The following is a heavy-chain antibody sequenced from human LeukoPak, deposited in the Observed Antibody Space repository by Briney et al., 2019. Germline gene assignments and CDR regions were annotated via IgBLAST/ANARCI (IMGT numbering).Heavy chain of an antibody. Sequence: SETLSLTCTVSGGSVSSGSYYWSWIRQPPGKGLEWIGEINHSGSTNYNPSLKSRVTISVDTSKNQFSLNLSSVTAADTAVYYCARGPRGGSGSYYNNYWSQGTLVTVSS. CDR1: GGSVSSGSYY. CDR2: INHSGST. J-gene: IGHJ4*02. D-gene: IGHD3-10*01. V-gene: IGHV4-39*07. CDR3: ARGPRGGSGSYYNNY.